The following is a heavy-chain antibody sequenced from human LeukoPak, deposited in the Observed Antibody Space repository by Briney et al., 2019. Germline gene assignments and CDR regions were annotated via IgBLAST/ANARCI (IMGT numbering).Heavy chain of an antibody. V-gene: IGHV3-43*01. CDR2: ITWDGVDT. CDR1: GFTFDDYT. D-gene: IGHD4-17*01. J-gene: IGHJ5*02. Sequence: GGSLRLSCAASGFTFDDYTMHWVRQAPGKGLEWVSLITWDGVDTYYADSVKGRFTVSRDNGKSSLFLQMNGLRTEDTALYYCAKGFGDYGGWFDPWGQGTLVTVSS. CDR3: AKGFGDYGGWFDP.